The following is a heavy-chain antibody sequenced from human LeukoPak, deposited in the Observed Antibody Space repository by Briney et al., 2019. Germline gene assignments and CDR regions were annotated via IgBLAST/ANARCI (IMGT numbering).Heavy chain of an antibody. CDR3: AREYYVWGSYRRYAFDI. Sequence: SETLSLTCTVSGDSISSGTYYWSWIRQPAGKGLEWIGRIYTSGSTNYNPSLKSRVTISVDTSKNQFSLKLSSVTAADTAVYYCAREYYVWGSYRRYAFDIWGQGTLVTVSS. CDR1: GDSISSGTYY. J-gene: IGHJ4*02. D-gene: IGHD3-16*02. V-gene: IGHV4-61*02. CDR2: IYTSGST.